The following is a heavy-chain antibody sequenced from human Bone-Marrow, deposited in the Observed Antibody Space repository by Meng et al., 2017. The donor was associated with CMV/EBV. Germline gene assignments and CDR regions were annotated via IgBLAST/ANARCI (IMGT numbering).Heavy chain of an antibody. D-gene: IGHD3-3*01. J-gene: IGHJ6*02. Sequence: GGSLRLSCEASGFTVSATYMRWVRQAPGKGLEWVANIKQDGSEKFYVDSVKGRFTISRDNAKNSLYLQMNSLRAEDTAVYYCARQYYDFWSGYYNYGMDVWGQGTTVTVSS. CDR3: ARQYYDFWSGYYNYGMDV. V-gene: IGHV3-7*01. CDR2: IKQDGSEK. CDR1: GFTVSATY.